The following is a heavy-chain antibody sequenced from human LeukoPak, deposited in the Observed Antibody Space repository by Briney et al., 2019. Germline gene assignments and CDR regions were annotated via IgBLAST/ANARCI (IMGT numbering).Heavy chain of an antibody. CDR3: AKDEFWGDYDILTGYYKPDY. CDR1: GFTFSSYS. Sequence: GGSLRLSCAASGFTFSSYSMNWVRQAPGKGLEWVSAISGSGGSTYYADSVKGRFTISRDNSKNTLYLQMNSLRAEDTAVYYCAKDEFWGDYDILTGYYKPDYWGQGTLVTVSS. CDR2: ISGSGGST. V-gene: IGHV3-23*01. J-gene: IGHJ4*02. D-gene: IGHD3-9*01.